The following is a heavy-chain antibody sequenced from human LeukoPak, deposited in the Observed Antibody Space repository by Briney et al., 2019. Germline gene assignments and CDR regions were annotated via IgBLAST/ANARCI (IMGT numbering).Heavy chain of an antibody. D-gene: IGHD6-19*01. CDR1: GYTFTGYY. V-gene: IGHV1-2*02. CDR2: INPNSGGT. CDR3: ARAGPGYSSGWYDY. Sequence: ASVKVSCKASGYTFTGYYMHWVRQAPGQGLEWMGWINPNSGGTNYAQKFQGRVTMTRDTSISTAYMELSRLRSDDTAVYYCARAGPGYSSGWYDYWGQGTLVTVSS. J-gene: IGHJ4*02.